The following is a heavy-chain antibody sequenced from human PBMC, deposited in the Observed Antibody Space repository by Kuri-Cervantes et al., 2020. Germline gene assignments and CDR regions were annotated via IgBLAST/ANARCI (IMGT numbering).Heavy chain of an antibody. CDR3: ARENGYNPSSYYYGMDV. CDR1: GFTFDDYA. CDR2: ISHDGSNT. J-gene: IGHJ6*02. Sequence: GESLKISCAASGFTFDDYAMHWVRQAPGKGLEWVAVISHDGSNTYYADSVKGRFTISRDNSKNTLYLQMGSLRAEDMAVYYCARENGYNPSSYYYGMDVWGQGTTVTVSS. D-gene: IGHD5-24*01. V-gene: IGHV3-30*14.